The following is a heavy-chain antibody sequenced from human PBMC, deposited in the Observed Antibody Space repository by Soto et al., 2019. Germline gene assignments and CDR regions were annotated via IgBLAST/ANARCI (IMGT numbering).Heavy chain of an antibody. D-gene: IGHD2-15*01. CDR3: AAGYCSGGSCPVSMDV. V-gene: IGHV1-24*01. Sequence: ASVKVSCKVSGYTLTGFSMHWVRQAPGKGLEWMGGFDPEDGETIYAQKLQGRVTMTEDTSTDTAYMELSSLRSEDTAVYYCAAGYCSGGSCPVSMDVWGKGTTVTVSS. J-gene: IGHJ6*04. CDR2: FDPEDGET. CDR1: GYTLTGFS.